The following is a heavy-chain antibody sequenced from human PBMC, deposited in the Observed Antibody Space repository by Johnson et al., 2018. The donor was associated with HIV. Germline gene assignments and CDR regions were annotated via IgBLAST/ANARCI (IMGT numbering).Heavy chain of an antibody. D-gene: IGHD5-24*01. CDR3: AREMAWEDAFDI. V-gene: IGHV3-48*04. J-gene: IGHJ3*02. CDR1: GFTFSSYG. Sequence: VQLLESGGGVVQPGRSLRLSCAASGFTFSSYGMHWVRQAPGKGLEWVSYISSSGSTIYYADSVKGRFTISRDNAKNSLYLQMNSLRAEDTAVYYCAREMAWEDAFDIWGQGTMVTVSS. CDR2: ISSSGSTI.